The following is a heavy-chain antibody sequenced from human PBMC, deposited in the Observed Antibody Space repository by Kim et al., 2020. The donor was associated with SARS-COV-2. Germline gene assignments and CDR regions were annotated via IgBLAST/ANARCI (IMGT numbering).Heavy chain of an antibody. CDR1: GFTFSSYW. D-gene: IGHD3-10*01. V-gene: IGHV3-7*01. Sequence: GSLRLSRVASGFTFSSYWMSWVRQAPGKGLEWVANIKQDGSEKYYVDSVKGRFTISRDNAKNSLYLQMNSLRAEDTAVYYCARDPPYYGSRYYGMDVWG. CDR2: IKQDGSEK. J-gene: IGHJ6*02. CDR3: ARDPPYYGSRYYGMDV.